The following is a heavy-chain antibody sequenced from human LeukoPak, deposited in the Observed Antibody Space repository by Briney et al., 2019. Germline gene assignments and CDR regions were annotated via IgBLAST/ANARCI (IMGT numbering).Heavy chain of an antibody. CDR3: AKEIETYYYDSSGLFDY. Sequence: GGSLRLSCAASGFTFSSYVMHWVRQAPGKGLEWVALISYDGSNEYYADSVKGRFTTSRDNSKNTLYLRMNSLRAEDTAVYYCAKEIETYYYDSSGLFDYWGQGTLVTVSS. D-gene: IGHD3-22*01. J-gene: IGHJ4*02. CDR2: ISYDGSNE. CDR1: GFTFSSYV. V-gene: IGHV3-30*04.